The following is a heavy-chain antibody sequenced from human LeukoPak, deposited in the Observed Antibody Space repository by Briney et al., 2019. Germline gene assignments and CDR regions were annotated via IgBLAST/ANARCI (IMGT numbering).Heavy chain of an antibody. CDR1: GFTVSSYS. V-gene: IGHV3-48*04. CDR3: ARDLEFDY. D-gene: IGHD3-3*01. Sequence: GGSLRLSCAASGFTVSSYSMHWVRQGPAKGLEWVAYISTLSGTIFYADSVKGRFTISRDNAKNSLYLQMNSLRAEDTAVYYCARDLEFDYWGQGTLVTVSS. J-gene: IGHJ4*02. CDR2: ISTLSGTI.